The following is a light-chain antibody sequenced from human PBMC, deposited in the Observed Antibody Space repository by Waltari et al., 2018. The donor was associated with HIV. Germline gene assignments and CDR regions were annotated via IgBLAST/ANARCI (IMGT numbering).Light chain of an antibody. Sequence: SYELTQPSSVSVSPGQTARITCSGDVLAKKYARWFQQKPGQAPVLVIYKDSERPAGSLERFSGSSSGTTVTLTISGAQVEDEADYYCYSAADNNQVFGGGTKLTVL. CDR2: KDS. J-gene: IGLJ3*02. CDR3: YSAADNNQV. CDR1: VLAKKY. V-gene: IGLV3-27*01.